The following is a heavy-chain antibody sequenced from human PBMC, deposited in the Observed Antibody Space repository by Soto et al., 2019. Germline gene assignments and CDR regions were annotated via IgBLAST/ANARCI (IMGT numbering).Heavy chain of an antibody. J-gene: IGHJ4*02. CDR3: AKIPGARYYDILTGYYIFDY. Sequence: GGSLRLSCAASGFTFSSYAMSWVRQAPGKGLEWVSAISGSGGSTYYADSVKGRFTISRDNSKNTLYLQMNSLRAEDTAVYYCAKIPGARYYDILTGYYIFDYWGQGTLVTVSS. D-gene: IGHD3-9*01. V-gene: IGHV3-23*01. CDR1: GFTFSSYA. CDR2: ISGSGGST.